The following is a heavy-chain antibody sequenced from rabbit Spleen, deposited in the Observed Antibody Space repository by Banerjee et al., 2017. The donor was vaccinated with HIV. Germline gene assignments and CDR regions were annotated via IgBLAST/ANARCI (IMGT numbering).Heavy chain of an antibody. CDR3: ARDLVGVIGWNFYL. Sequence: QSLEESGGDLVKPGASLTLTCIASGVSFSGDSYMCWVRQAPGKGLEWIACIYAGSSDNTYYATWAKGRFTISRTSSTTVTLRMTSLTAADTATYFCARDLVGVIGWNFYLWGQGTLVTVS. V-gene: IGHV1S40*01. J-gene: IGHJ4*01. D-gene: IGHD1-1*01. CDR2: IYAGSSDNT. CDR1: GVSFSGDSY.